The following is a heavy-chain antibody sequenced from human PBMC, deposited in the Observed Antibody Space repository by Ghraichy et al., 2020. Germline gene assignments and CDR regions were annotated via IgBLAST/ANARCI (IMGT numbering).Heavy chain of an antibody. CDR2: FGGDPRIT. CDR1: GFNFRSYA. J-gene: IGHJ4*02. V-gene: IGHV3-23*01. D-gene: IGHD6-19*01. CDR3: AKEGQIGVAGFDC. Sequence: GGSLRLSCAASGFNFRSYAMSWVRQAPGKGLEWATGFGGDPRITYYADSVKGRFTISRDNSRNTLYLQMNGLRVEDTALYYCAKEGQIGVAGFDCWGQGTLVTVSS.